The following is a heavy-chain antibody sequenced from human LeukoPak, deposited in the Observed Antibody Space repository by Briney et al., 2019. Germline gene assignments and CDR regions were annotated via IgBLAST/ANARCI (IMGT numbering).Heavy chain of an antibody. V-gene: IGHV5-51*01. CDR1: GYSFTSYW. Sequence: GESLRISCKGSGYSFTSYWIGWVRQMPGKGLEWMGIIYPGDSDTRYSPSFQGQVTISADKSISTAYLQWSSLRASDTAMYYCARQGMGQWLAHNWFDPWGQGTLVTVSS. CDR2: IYPGDSDT. D-gene: IGHD6-19*01. J-gene: IGHJ5*02. CDR3: ARQGMGQWLAHNWFDP.